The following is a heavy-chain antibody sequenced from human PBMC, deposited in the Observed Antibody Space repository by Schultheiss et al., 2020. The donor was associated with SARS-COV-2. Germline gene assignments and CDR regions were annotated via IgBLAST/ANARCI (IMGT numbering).Heavy chain of an antibody. CDR1: GFTFSDYY. V-gene: IGHV3-11*06. D-gene: IGHD3-22*01. J-gene: IGHJ3*02. Sequence: GESLKISCAASGFTFSDYYMSWIRQAPGKGLEWVSYISSSSSYTNYADSVKGRFTISRDNAKNSLYLQMNSLRAEDTAVYYCARWITYYYDSSGYYPPDAFDIWGQGTMVTVSS. CDR3: ARWITYYYDSSGYYPPDAFDI. CDR2: ISSSSSYT.